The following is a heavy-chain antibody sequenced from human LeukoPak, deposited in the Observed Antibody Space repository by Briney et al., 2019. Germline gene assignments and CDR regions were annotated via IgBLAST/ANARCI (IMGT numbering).Heavy chain of an antibody. J-gene: IGHJ5*02. CDR3: ANPKTLWGSYPA. Sequence: GESLKISCAASGFTFSSYAMSWVRRAPGKGLEWVSAISGSGGSTYYADSVKGRLTISRDNSKNTLYLQMNSLRAEDTAVYYCANPKTLWGSYPAWGQGTLVTVSS. V-gene: IGHV3-23*01. D-gene: IGHD3-16*02. CDR1: GFTFSSYA. CDR2: ISGSGGST.